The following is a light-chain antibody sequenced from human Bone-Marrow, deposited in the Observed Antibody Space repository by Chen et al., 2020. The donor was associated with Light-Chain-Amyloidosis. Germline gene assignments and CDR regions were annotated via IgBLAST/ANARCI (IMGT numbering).Light chain of an antibody. Sequence: DIQMTQSPSTLSASVGDRVTITCRASQSISHWLAWYQQKPGKAPKLLIFDASNLQSGVPSRFSGSGSGTQFTLTISSLQPDDFATYYCQQYDNYWTFGQGTQVEI. CDR3: QQYDNYWT. CDR2: DAS. V-gene: IGKV1-5*01. CDR1: QSISHW. J-gene: IGKJ1*01.